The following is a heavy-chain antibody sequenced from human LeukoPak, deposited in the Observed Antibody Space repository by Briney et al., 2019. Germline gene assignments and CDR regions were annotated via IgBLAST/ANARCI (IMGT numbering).Heavy chain of an antibody. Sequence: KSSQTLSLTCTVSGGSISSGGYYWSWIRQHPGKGLEWIGYIYYSGSTYYNPSLKSRVTISVDTSKNQFSLKLSSVTAADTAVYYCARDTRFGVVPYYGMDVWGQGTTVTVSS. V-gene: IGHV4-31*03. CDR3: ARDTRFGVVPYYGMDV. J-gene: IGHJ6*02. CDR2: IYYSGST. CDR1: GGSISSGGYY. D-gene: IGHD3-3*01.